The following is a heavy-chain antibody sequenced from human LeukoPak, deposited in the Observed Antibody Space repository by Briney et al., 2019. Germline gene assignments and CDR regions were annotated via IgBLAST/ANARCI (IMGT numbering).Heavy chain of an antibody. J-gene: IGHJ5*02. CDR3: AKGRREYSSGGFDP. V-gene: IGHV3-23*01. D-gene: IGHD3-10*01. Sequence: GGSLRLSCAASGFTFDSDAMTWVRQAPGKGLEWVSGISSSGGTTYYADSVKGRFTISRDNSKNTLYLQMNSLRVGDTAVYYCAKGRREYSSGGFDPWGQGTLVTVSS. CDR2: ISSSGGTT. CDR1: GFTFDSDA.